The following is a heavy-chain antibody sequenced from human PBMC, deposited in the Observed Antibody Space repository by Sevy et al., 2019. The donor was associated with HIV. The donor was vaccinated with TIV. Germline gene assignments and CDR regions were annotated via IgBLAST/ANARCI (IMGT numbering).Heavy chain of an antibody. CDR2: MNPNRGNT. V-gene: IGHV1-8*01. D-gene: IGHD3-16*01. CDR1: GYTFTSYD. Sequence: ASVKVSCKASGYTFTSYDINWVRQATGQGLEWMGWMNPNRGNTDHAQEFQGRVTMTRYTSKSTAYMELSSLRFEDTAVYYCARGRGSKSLDVWGQGTTVTVSS. CDR3: ARGRGSKSLDV. J-gene: IGHJ6*02.